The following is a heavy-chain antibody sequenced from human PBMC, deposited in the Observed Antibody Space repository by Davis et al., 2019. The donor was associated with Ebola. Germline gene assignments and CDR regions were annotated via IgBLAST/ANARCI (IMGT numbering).Heavy chain of an antibody. CDR2: IYWDDGK. J-gene: IGHJ5*02. CDR1: GFSLSPTGVG. V-gene: IGHV2-5*02. D-gene: IGHD6-13*01. CDR3: AHSPAAAGTFDP. Sequence: SGPTLVKPPQTLMLTCTFSGFSLSPTGVGVGWIRQPPGKALEWLALIYWDDGKRYSPSLKTRLTITKDTSKNQVVLTMTNMDPVDTATYYCAHSPAAAGTFDPWGQGTLVTVSS.